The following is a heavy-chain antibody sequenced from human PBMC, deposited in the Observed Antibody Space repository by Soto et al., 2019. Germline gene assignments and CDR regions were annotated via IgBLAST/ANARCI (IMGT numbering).Heavy chain of an antibody. V-gene: IGHV4-31*03. J-gene: IGHJ4*02. CDR2: IYYSGST. D-gene: IGHD6-13*01. Sequence: PSETLSLTCTVSGGSISSGGYYWSWIRQHPGKGLEWIGYIYYSGSTYYKPSLKSRVTISVDTSKNQFSLKLSSVTAADTAVYYCARVSSSPLNFDYWGQGTLVTVSS. CDR1: GGSISSGGYY. CDR3: ARVSSSPLNFDY.